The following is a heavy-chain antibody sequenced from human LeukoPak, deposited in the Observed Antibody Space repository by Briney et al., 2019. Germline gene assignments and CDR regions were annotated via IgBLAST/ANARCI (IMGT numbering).Heavy chain of an antibody. CDR3: ARGMRGGWYEDY. CDR1: GGSFSGYY. D-gene: IGHD6-19*01. Sequence: TSETLSLTCAVYGGSFSGYYWSWIRQPPGKGLEWIGEINHSGSTNYNPSLKSRVTISVDTSKNQFSLKLSSVTAADTAVYYCARGMRGGWYEDYWGQGTLVTVSS. V-gene: IGHV4-34*01. J-gene: IGHJ4*02. CDR2: INHSGST.